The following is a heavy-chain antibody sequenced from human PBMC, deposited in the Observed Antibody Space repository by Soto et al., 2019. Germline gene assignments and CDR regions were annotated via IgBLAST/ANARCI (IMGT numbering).Heavy chain of an antibody. CDR3: ARDSVRSGSYSGY. CDR2: ISAYNGNT. J-gene: IGHJ4*02. D-gene: IGHD1-26*01. CDR1: GYTFTTYG. Sequence: ASVKVSCKASGYTFTTYGINWVRQAPGQGLEWMGWISAYNGNTNYEQKFEDRLTMTTDTYTRTAYMELRTLGSDDTAVYYCARDSVRSGSYSGYWGQGTLVTVSS. V-gene: IGHV1-18*01.